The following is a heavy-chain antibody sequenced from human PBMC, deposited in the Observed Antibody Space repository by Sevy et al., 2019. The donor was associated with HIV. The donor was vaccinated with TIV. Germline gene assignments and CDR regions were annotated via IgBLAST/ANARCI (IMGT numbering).Heavy chain of an antibody. CDR3: ALERLSSAVAEYFHN. CDR1: RFTFSSYA. V-gene: IGHV3-30-3*01. J-gene: IGHJ1*01. D-gene: IGHD1-1*01. Sequence: LSLTCAASRFTFSSYAMSWVRQAPGKGLEWVATISFDGSNEHYADSVKGRFTISRDNSKNSLFLQMNSLRADDSAVYYCALERLSSAVAEYFHNWGQGTLVTVSS. CDR2: ISFDGSNE.